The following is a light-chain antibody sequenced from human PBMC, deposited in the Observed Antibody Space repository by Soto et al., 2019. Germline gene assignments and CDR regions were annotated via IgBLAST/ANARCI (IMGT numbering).Light chain of an antibody. CDR1: QTVSIY. J-gene: IGKJ4*01. CDR3: QQRSNWSPLT. V-gene: IGKV3-11*01. CDR2: DTS. Sequence: EIVLTQSPGTLSLSPGERATLSCRASQTVSIYLSWFQQKPGQAPRLLISDTSNRATGIPAGFSGRGSGTDFALTISSRAPEDFAVYYCQQRSNWSPLTFGGGTKVEIK.